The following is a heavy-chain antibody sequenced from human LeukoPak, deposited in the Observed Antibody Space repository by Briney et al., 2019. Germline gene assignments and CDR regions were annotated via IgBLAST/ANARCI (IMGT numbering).Heavy chain of an antibody. J-gene: IGHJ1*01. CDR1: GGSFSGYY. V-gene: IGHV4-34*01. CDR3: ASRLYSSSWPEYFQH. D-gene: IGHD6-13*01. Sequence: SETLSVTCAVYGGSFSGYYWSGIRQPPGKGLEWIGEINHSGSTNYNPSLKSRVTISVDTSKNQFSLKLSSVTAADTAVYYCASRLYSSSWPEYFQHWGQGTLVTVSS. CDR2: INHSGST.